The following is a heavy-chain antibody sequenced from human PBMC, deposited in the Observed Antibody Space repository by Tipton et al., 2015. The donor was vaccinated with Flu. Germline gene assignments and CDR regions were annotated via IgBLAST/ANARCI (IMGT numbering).Heavy chain of an antibody. D-gene: IGHD3-3*01. CDR3: ARGKIF. J-gene: IGHJ4*02. CDR2: IGTSDSAI. V-gene: IGHV3-48*03. CDR1: GFTFSSNV. Sequence: SLRLSCAASGFTFSSNVMNWVRQAPGKGLEWVSYIGTSDSAIRYADSVKGRFTVSRDNAKNSLYLQMNSLRADDTAVYYCARGKIFGGQGTLVTVSS.